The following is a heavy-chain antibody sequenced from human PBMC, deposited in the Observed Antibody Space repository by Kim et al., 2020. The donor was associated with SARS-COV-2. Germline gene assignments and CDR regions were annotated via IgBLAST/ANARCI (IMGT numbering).Heavy chain of an antibody. J-gene: IGHJ4*01. CDR3: ARDGSGWYARLYYFDY. D-gene: IGHD6-19*01. V-gene: IGHV4-39*02. CDR2: IFYSGSA. CDR1: GDSISSTTYY. Sequence: SQTLSLTCTISGDSISSTTYYWGWIRQPPGKRLEWIGSIFYSGSAYYNPSLKSRVTMSVDTSNNQFSLKLSSVTAADTAVYYCARDGSGWYARLYYFDYW.